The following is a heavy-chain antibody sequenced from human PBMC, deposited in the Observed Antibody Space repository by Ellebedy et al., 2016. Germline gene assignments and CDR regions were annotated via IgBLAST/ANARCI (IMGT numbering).Heavy chain of an antibody. CDR3: ARQLQITMIVVVILNWFDP. J-gene: IGHJ5*02. Sequence: SETLSLXCAVYGGSFSGYYWSWIRQPPGKGLEWIGEINHSGSTNYNPSLKSRVTISVDTSKNQFSLKLSSVTAADTAVYYCARQLQITMIVVVILNWFDPWGQGTLVTVSS. CDR1: GGSFSGYY. V-gene: IGHV4-34*01. D-gene: IGHD3-22*01. CDR2: INHSGST.